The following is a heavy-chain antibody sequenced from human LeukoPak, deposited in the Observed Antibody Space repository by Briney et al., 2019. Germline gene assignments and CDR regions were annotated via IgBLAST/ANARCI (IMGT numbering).Heavy chain of an antibody. J-gene: IGHJ4*02. CDR3: ASLYYYDSNGFDY. V-gene: IGHV1-2*02. CDR2: INPNSGGT. CDR1: GYTFTGYY. D-gene: IGHD3-22*01. Sequence: ASVKVSCKASGYTFTGYYMHWVRQAPGQGLEWMGWINPNSGGTNYAQKFQGRVTMTRDTSISTAYMELSRLRSDDTAVYYCASLYYYDSNGFDYWGQGTLVTVSS.